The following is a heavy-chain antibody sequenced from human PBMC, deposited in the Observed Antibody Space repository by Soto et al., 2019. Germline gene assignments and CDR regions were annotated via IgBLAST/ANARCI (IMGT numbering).Heavy chain of an antibody. CDR2: IKGDETNT. V-gene: IGHV3-74*01. CDR1: GFTFSSYW. D-gene: IGHD3-10*01. J-gene: IGHJ4*02. CDR3: ARGVSGNYGFDY. Sequence: EVQLVESGGGLVQFGGSLRLSCAASGFTFSSYWMHWVRQVPGKGLVWVSRIKGDETNTDYADSVQGRFTISRDNVKNTLYLQMISLRAEYTAVYYCARGVSGNYGFDYWCQGTPVTVSS.